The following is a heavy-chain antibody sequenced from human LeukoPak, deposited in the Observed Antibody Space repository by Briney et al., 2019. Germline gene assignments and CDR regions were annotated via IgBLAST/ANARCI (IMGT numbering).Heavy chain of an antibody. J-gene: IGHJ4*02. D-gene: IGHD4/OR15-4a*01. V-gene: IGHV1-2*02. Sequence: GASVKVSCKASGYTFTDDYIHWVRQAPGQGLEWMGWINVNSGGTNYAQKFYARVTMTRDTSISTAYMELSRLRSDDTAVYYCARRAGAYSHPYDYWGQGTLVTVSS. CDR2: INVNSGGT. CDR3: ARRAGAYSHPYDY. CDR1: GYTFTDDY.